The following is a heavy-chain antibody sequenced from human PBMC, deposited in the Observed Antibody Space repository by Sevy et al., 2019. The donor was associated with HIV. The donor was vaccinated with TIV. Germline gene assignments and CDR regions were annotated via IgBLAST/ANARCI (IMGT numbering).Heavy chain of an antibody. V-gene: IGHV1-18*04. D-gene: IGHD2-21*02. J-gene: IGHJ3*02. CDR2: ISAYNGNT. Sequence: ASVKVSCKASRYTFTSYGISWVRQAPGQGLEWMGWISAYNGNTNYAQKLQGRVTMTTDTSTSTAYMELRSLRSDDTAVYYCAREGAYCGGDCPDAFDIWGQGTMVTVSS. CDR1: RYTFTSYG. CDR3: AREGAYCGGDCPDAFDI.